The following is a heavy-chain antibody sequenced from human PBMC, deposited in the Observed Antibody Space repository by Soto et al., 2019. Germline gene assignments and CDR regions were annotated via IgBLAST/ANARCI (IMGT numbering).Heavy chain of an antibody. CDR3: AGVERGTATTVVDAFDI. D-gene: IGHD1-1*01. CDR2: MSHSGGT. J-gene: IGHJ3*02. CDR1: GGFVSSGSYY. V-gene: IGHV4-34*01. Sequence: QVQLQQWGAGLLKPSETLSLTCAVYGGFVSSGSYYWSWIRQPPGKGLEWIGEMSHSGGTHFIPSLKSRVTLSVDTSKNQFSLKMSSVTAADTALYYCAGVERGTATTVVDAFDIWGPGTMVTVSS.